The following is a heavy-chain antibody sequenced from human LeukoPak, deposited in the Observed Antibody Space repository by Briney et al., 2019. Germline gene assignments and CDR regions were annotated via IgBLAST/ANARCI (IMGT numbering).Heavy chain of an antibody. J-gene: IGHJ4*02. D-gene: IGHD6-13*01. CDR2: ISRSGRTI. V-gene: IGHV3-48*03. Sequence: GGSLRLSCAASGFIFSGYDMNWVRQPPGKGLEWVSFISRSGRTIYYADSVKGRFTISRDDAKNSLYLQMNSLRAGDTALYYCAKGTIEAAAGSPHDYWGQGTLVTISS. CDR3: AKGTIEAAAGSPHDY. CDR1: GFIFSGYD.